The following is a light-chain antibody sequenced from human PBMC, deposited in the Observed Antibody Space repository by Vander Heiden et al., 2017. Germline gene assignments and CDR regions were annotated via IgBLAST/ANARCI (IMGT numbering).Light chain of an antibody. CDR2: WAS. Sequence: DIVMIKSPDSLAVSPGERATINCKSSQSVLYSSNNKNYLAWYQQKPGQPPKLLIYWASTRESGVPDRFSGSGSGTDFTLTISSLQAEDVAVYYCQQDYSTPYTFGQGTKLEIK. CDR1: QSVLYSSNNKNY. V-gene: IGKV4-1*01. CDR3: QQDYSTPYT. J-gene: IGKJ2*01.